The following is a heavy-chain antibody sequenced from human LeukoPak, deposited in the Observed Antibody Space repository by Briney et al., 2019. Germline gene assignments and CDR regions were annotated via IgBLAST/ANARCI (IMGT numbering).Heavy chain of an antibody. CDR3: ARYYGSGSYAVDY. J-gene: IGHJ4*02. CDR1: GFGFSTYE. V-gene: IGHV3-48*03. D-gene: IGHD3-10*01. CDR2: ITSSSSTI. Sequence: PGGSLRLSCAASGFGFSTYEMNWARQAPGKGLEWISYITSSSSTIYYANSVKGRFTISRDNAKNTLYLQMNSLRAEDTAVYYCARYYGSGSYAVDYWGQGTLVTVSS.